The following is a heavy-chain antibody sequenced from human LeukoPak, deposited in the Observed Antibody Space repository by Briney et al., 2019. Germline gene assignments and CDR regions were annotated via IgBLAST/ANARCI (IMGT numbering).Heavy chain of an antibody. V-gene: IGHV5-51*01. CDR2: IYPGDSDT. D-gene: IGHD3-22*01. Sequence: GESLKISCKGSGYNFANNWIAWVRQMPGKGLEWMGIIYPGDSDTRYNPSLQGQVTISADNSITTAYLQWSSLKASDTAMYYCARLGGENYYDSSGYYYAWLDPWGQGTLVTVSS. J-gene: IGHJ5*02. CDR3: ARLGGENYYDSSGYYYAWLDP. CDR1: GYNFANNW.